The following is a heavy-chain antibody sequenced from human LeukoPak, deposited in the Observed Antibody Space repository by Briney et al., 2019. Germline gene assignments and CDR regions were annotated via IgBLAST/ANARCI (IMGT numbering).Heavy chain of an antibody. CDR1: GFTFTDYY. Sequence: GGSLRLSCAASGFTFTDYYMNWIRQAPGKGLEWVSAISASGDVTFHADSVRGRFTISRDNSKSTLFLQMNDLRVEDTAKFYCAKSLFTSATGTGRAFHIWGQGTMVSVSS. V-gene: IGHV3-23*01. J-gene: IGHJ3*02. CDR2: ISASGDVT. CDR3: AKSLFTSATGTGRAFHI. D-gene: IGHD1-1*01.